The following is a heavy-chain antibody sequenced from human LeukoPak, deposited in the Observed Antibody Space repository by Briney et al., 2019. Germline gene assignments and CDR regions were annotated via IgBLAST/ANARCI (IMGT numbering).Heavy chain of an antibody. D-gene: IGHD6-13*01. CDR2: INPNSGGT. CDR1: RYTFTGHY. V-gene: IGHV1-2*02. Sequence: ASVKVSCKASRYTFTGHYMDWVRQAPGQGLEWMGWINPNSGGTKYVQKFQGRVTMTRDTSISTAYMELSRLRSDDTAVYYCARDLGEQPPDYWGQGTLVTVSS. J-gene: IGHJ4*02. CDR3: ARDLGEQPPDY.